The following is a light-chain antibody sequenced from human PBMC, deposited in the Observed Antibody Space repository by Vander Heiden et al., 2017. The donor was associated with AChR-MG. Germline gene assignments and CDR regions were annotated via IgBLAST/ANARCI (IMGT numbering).Light chain of an antibody. Sequence: DIQMTQSPSSLSASIGDRVTLTCRASQSISSYLNWYQQKPGKAPKLLIYAASSLQSGDPSRFSGSGSGTDFTLIISRLQPEDFATYYCQQSDSTPRTFGQGTKLEIK. CDR3: QQSDSTPRT. V-gene: IGKV1-39*01. CDR1: QSISSY. CDR2: AAS. J-gene: IGKJ2*01.